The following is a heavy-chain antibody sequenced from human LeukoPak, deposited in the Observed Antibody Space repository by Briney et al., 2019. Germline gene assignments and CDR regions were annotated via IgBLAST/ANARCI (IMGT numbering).Heavy chain of an antibody. CDR1: GFTFSSDA. CDR3: AKDNEIAVLGIYDY. V-gene: IGHV3-23*01. J-gene: IGHJ4*02. Sequence: AGGALRLSCASSGFTFSSDAMSWVRQAPGKGLEWVSVISCSGGSTYYADSVKGRFNSSRDNSKNTLYLQMNSLIAEDTAVYYCAKDNEIAVLGIYDYWGQGTLVTVSS. D-gene: IGHD6-19*01. CDR2: ISCSGGST.